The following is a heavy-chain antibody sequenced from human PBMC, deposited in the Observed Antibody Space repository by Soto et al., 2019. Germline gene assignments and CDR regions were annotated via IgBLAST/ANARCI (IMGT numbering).Heavy chain of an antibody. J-gene: IGHJ5*02. D-gene: IGHD3-3*01. Sequence: PSETLSLTCTVSCGSISSSSYYWGWIRQPPGKGLEWIGSIYYSGSTYYNPSLKSRVTISVDTSKNQFSLKLSSVTASDTAVYYCAREHYDFWSGYFHATHYDWFDPWGQGTLVNVSS. CDR2: IYYSGST. V-gene: IGHV4-39*02. CDR3: AREHYDFWSGYFHATHYDWFDP. CDR1: CGSISSSSYY.